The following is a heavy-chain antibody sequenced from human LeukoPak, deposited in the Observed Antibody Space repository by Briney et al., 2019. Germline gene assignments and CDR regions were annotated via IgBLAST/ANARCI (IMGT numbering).Heavy chain of an antibody. V-gene: IGHV4-59*12. CDR2: INYSGST. J-gene: IGHJ4*02. D-gene: IGHD3-10*01. Sequence: SETLSLTCTVPGGSISTYYWSWIRQPPGKGLEWIGYINYSGSTNYNPSLKSRVTISVDTSKNQFSLKMSSVTAADTAVYYCARDFPYGSGSYSGYWGQGTLVTVSS. CDR3: ARDFPYGSGSYSGY. CDR1: GGSISTYY.